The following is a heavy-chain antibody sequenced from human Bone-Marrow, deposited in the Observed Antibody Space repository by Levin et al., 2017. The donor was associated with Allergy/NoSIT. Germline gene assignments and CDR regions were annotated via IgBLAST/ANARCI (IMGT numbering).Heavy chain of an antibody. CDR2: IYYSGTT. D-gene: IGHD3-3*01. J-gene: IGHJ4*02. CDR1: GGSISNGGYY. Sequence: SETLSLTCTVSGGSISNGGYYWSWIRQRPGKGLEWIGYIYYSGTTHYSPSLKSRVTISVDTSKNQFSLNLTSVTAADTAVYFCARDSDTQHNRGYYRILDYWGQGTMVTVSS. CDR3: ARDSDTQHNRGYYRILDY. V-gene: IGHV4-31*03.